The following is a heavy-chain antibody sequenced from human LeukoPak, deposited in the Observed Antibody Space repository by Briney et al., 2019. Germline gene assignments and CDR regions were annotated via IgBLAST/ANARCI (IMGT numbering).Heavy chain of an antibody. V-gene: IGHV3-48*02. CDR2: ISSSSSPI. CDR1: GFTFSSYT. CDR3: AEVRSGAYDI. J-gene: IGHJ3*02. Sequence: GGSLRLSCAASGFTFSSYTMSWVRQAPGKGLEWISSISSSSSPIYYADSVKGRFTISRDNAENSLYLQMNSLRDEDTAVYYCAEVRSGAYDIWGQGTLVTISS. D-gene: IGHD3-10*01.